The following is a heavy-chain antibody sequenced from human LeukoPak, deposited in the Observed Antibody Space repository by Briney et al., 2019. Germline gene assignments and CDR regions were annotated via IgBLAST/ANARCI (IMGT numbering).Heavy chain of an antibody. D-gene: IGHD1-26*01. J-gene: IGHJ4*02. Sequence: ASVKVSCKASGGTFSSYAISWVRQAPGQGLEWMGRIIPILGIANYAQKFQGRVTITADKSTSTAYMELSSLRSEDTAVYYCARGQTSGVAFDYWGQGTLVTVSS. CDR2: IIPILGIA. CDR1: GGTFSSYA. V-gene: IGHV1-69*04. CDR3: ARGQTSGVAFDY.